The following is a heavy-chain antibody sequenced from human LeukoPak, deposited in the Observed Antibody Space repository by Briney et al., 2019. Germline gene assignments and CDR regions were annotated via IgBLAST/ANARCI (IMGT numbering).Heavy chain of an antibody. CDR1: GFTFSSYG. D-gene: IGHD6-13*01. Sequence: PGGSLRLSCAASGFTFSSYGMHWVRQAPGKGLEWVAVISYDGSNKYYADSVKGRFTSSRDNSKNALYLQMNSLRAGDTAVYYCAKLLAALADAFDIWGQGTMVTVSS. V-gene: IGHV3-30*18. J-gene: IGHJ3*02. CDR3: AKLLAALADAFDI. CDR2: ISYDGSNK.